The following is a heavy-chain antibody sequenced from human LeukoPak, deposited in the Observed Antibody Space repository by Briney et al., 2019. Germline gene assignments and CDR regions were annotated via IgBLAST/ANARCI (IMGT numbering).Heavy chain of an antibody. CDR2: IYHSGST. CDR1: GGSISSGGYY. CDR3: ARESAAAAGRGLDY. D-gene: IGHD6-13*01. J-gene: IGHJ4*02. Sequence: SETLSLTCTVSGGSISSGGYYWSWIRQPPGKGLEWIGYIYHSGSTYYNPSLKSRVTISVDRSKNQFSLKLSSVTAADTAVYYCARESAAAAGRGLDYWGQGTLVTVSS. V-gene: IGHV4-30-2*01.